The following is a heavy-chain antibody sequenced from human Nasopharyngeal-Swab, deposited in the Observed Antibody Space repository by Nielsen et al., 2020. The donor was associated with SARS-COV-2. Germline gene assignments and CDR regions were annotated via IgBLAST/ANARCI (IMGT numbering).Heavy chain of an antibody. D-gene: IGHD5-18*01. J-gene: IGHJ4*02. V-gene: IGHV4-61*02. Sequence: SETLSLTCTVSGGSISSGSYYWSWIRQPAGKGLEWIGRIYTDGTTNYISSLKSRVTISLDTSKNQFSLKLSSVTAADTAVYYCARGQLWLDYWGQGTLVTVSS. CDR3: ARGQLWLDY. CDR2: IYTDGTT. CDR1: GGSISSGSYY.